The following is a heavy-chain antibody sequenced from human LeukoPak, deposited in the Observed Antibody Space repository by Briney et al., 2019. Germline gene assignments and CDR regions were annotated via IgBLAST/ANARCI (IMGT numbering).Heavy chain of an antibody. CDR1: GFTFSDYT. J-gene: IGHJ6*03. V-gene: IGHV3-64*02. CDR2: ITANARSK. Sequence: GGSLRLSCAGSGFTFSDYTMHWVRQGPGKGLEYVSAITANARSKYHADSVRGRFTISRDNSKDTLYLQMGSLRPEDTAVYYCARGPSSYFYMDVWGKGTTVTISS. CDR3: ARGPSSYFYMDV.